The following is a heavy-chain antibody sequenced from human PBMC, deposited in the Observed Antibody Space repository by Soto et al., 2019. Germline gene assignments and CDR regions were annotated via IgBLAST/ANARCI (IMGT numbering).Heavy chain of an antibody. CDR3: ARASAGALYDF. J-gene: IGHJ4*02. CDR1: GYIFTNYG. CDR2: ISGYNGYP. V-gene: IGHV1-18*01. Sequence: QVQLVQSGAEVXXXGASVNVSCKTSGYIFTNYGVAWVRQAPGQGLELVAWISGYNGYPKHTQKFQGRVTVTTDTTTRTGYMELRNLRSDDTAVYYCARASAGALYDFWGQGTRVTVSS. D-gene: IGHD6-13*01.